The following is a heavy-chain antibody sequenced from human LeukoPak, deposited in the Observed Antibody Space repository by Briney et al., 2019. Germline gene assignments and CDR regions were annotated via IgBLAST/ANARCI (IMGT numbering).Heavy chain of an antibody. Sequence: ASVKVSCKASGGTFSSYAISWVRQAPGQGLEWMGRIIPIFGTANYAQKFQGRVTITTDESTRTAYMELSSLRSEDTAVYYCARGLSGHYYYYYMDVWGKGTTVTVSS. V-gene: IGHV1-69*05. CDR2: IIPIFGTA. D-gene: IGHD3-3*01. CDR3: ARGLSGHYYYYYMDV. J-gene: IGHJ6*03. CDR1: GGTFSSYA.